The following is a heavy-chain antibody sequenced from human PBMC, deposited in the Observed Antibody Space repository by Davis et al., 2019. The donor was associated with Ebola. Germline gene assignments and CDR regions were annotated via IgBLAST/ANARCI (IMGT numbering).Heavy chain of an antibody. J-gene: IGHJ4*02. V-gene: IGHV3-30*04. CDR3: ARLGVRGVIHTDY. CDR1: GFTFSSYA. Sequence: GGSLRLSCAASGFTFSSYAMHWVRQAPGKGLEWVAVISYDGSNKYYADSVKGRFTISRDNAKNTLYLQMNSLRAEDTAVYYCARLGVRGVIHTDYWGQGTLVTVSS. CDR2: ISYDGSNK. D-gene: IGHD3-10*01.